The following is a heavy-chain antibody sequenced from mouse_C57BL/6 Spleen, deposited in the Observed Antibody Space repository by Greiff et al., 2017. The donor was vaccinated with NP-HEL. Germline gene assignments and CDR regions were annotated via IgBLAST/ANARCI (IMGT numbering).Heavy chain of an antibody. V-gene: IGHV3-6*01. CDR1: GYSITSGYY. Sequence: EVQLQQSGPGLVKPSQSLSLTCSVTGYSITSGYYWNWIRQFPGNKLEWMGYISYDGSNNYNPSLKNRISITRDTSKNQFFLKLNSVTTEDTATYYCARDGSSSWFDVWGTGTTVTVSS. CDR3: ARDGSSSWFDV. D-gene: IGHD1-1*01. J-gene: IGHJ1*03. CDR2: ISYDGSN.